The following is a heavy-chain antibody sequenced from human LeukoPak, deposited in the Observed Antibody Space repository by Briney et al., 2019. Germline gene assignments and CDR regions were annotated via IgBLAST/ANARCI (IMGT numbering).Heavy chain of an antibody. CDR3: ARVRGYSYGPYSYYYYGMDV. CDR2: IKQDGSEK. Sequence: PGGSLRLSCTACRFTFSSYWKSWVRQAPGKGLEGVANIKQDGSEKYYVDSVKGRFTIHRDNAKNSLYLQMNSLRAEDTAVYYCARVRGYSYGPYSYYYYGMDVWGKGTTVTVSS. J-gene: IGHJ6*04. CDR1: RFTFSSYW. V-gene: IGHV3-7*03. D-gene: IGHD5-18*01.